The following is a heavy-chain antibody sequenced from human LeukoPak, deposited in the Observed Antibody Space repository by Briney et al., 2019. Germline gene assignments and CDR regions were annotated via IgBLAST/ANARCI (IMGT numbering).Heavy chain of an antibody. D-gene: IGHD1-14*01. CDR2: IYPGDSDT. J-gene: IGHJ6*03. V-gene: IGHV5-51*01. CDR3: ARHPGSAYYYYYYMDV. CDR1: GYSFTSYW. Sequence: GESLKISCKGSGYSFTSYWIGWVRQVPGKGLEWMGIIYPGDSDTRYSPSFQGQVTISADKSISTAYLQWSSLKASDTAMYYCARHPGSAYYYYYYMDVWGKGTTVTVSS.